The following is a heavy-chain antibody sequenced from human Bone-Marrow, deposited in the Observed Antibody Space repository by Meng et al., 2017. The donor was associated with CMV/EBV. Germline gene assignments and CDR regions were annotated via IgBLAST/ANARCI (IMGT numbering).Heavy chain of an antibody. V-gene: IGHV3-30*04. D-gene: IGHD6-19*01. CDR2: ISYDGSNK. J-gene: IGHJ4*02. CDR1: GFTFSSYA. CDR3: ARDTSGWTNHFDY. Sequence: GESLKISCAASGFTFSSYAMHWVRQAPGKGLEWVAVISYDGSNKYYADSVKGRFTISRDNSKNTLYLQMNSLRAEDTAVYYCARDTSGWTNHFDYWGQGPLVTLYS.